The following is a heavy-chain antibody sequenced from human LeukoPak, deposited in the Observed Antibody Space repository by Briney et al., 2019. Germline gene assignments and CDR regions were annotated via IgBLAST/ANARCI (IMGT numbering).Heavy chain of an antibody. CDR3: ARAQTYSGYVGGADY. V-gene: IGHV4-34*01. CDR1: GGSFSGYY. CDR2: INHSGST. D-gene: IGHD5-12*01. J-gene: IGHJ4*02. Sequence: SETLSLTCAVSGGSFSGYYWSWIRQPPGKGLEWIGEINHSGSTNYNPSLKSRVTISADTSKNQFSLELSSVTAADTAVYYCARAQTYSGYVGGADYWGQGTLVSVS.